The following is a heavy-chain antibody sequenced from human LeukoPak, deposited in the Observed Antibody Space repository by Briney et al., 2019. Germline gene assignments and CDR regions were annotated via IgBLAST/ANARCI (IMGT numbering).Heavy chain of an antibody. CDR2: ISSSSSYI. CDR3: ARDRGGYSSSFPEYMDV. V-gene: IGHV3-21*01. CDR1: GFTFSSYS. Sequence: GGSLRLSCAASGFTFSSYSMNWVRQAPGKGLEWVSSISSSSSYIYYADSVKGRFTISRDNAKNSLYLQMNSLRAEDTAVYYCARDRGGYSSSFPEYMDVWGKGTTVTVSS. J-gene: IGHJ6*03. D-gene: IGHD6-6*01.